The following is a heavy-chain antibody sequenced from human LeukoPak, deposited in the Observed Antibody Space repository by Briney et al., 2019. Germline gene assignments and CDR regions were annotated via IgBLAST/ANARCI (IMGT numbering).Heavy chain of an antibody. D-gene: IGHD2-21*02. J-gene: IGHJ4*02. V-gene: IGHV3-7*04. CDR1: GFTFSTYW. CDR3: ARGDDFSGDY. Sequence: GGSLRLSCAASGFTFSTYWMSWVRQVPGKGLEWVANIHQDGIEGYYVDSVKGRFTISRDNAKNSLYLQMNSLRAEDTAVYYCARGDDFSGDYWGQGTLVTVSS. CDR2: IHQDGIEG.